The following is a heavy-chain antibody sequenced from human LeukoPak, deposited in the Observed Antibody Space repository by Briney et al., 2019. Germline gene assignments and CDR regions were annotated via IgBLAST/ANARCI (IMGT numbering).Heavy chain of an antibody. D-gene: IGHD2-15*01. Sequence: ASVKVSCKASGYTFTGYALHWVRQAPGQRLEWMGWINDGNGNTKYSQKFQGRVTITRDTSASTAYMELSSLRSEDTAVYYCARDPCSGGTCYIHPFDYWGQGALVTVSS. J-gene: IGHJ4*02. CDR3: ARDPCSGGTCYIHPFDY. V-gene: IGHV1-3*01. CDR1: GYTFTGYA. CDR2: INDGNGNT.